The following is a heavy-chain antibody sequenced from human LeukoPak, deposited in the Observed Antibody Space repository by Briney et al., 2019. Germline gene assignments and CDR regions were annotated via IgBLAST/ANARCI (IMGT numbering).Heavy chain of an antibody. V-gene: IGHV4-30-4*01. J-gene: IGHJ6*02. CDR2: IYYSGST. CDR1: GGSISSGDYY. D-gene: IGHD2-15*01. CDR3: ASRYCSGGSCYSGYYYYYGMDV. Sequence: PSQTLSLTCTVSGGSISSGDYYWRWIRQPPGKGLEWIGYIYYSGSTYYNPSLKSRVTISVDTSKNQFSLKLSSVTAADTAVYYCASRYCSGGSCYSGYYYYYGMDVWGQGTTVTVSS.